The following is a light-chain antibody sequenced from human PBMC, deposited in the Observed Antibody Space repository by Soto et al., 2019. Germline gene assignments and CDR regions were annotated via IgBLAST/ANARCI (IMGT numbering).Light chain of an antibody. J-gene: IGLJ3*02. Sequence: QSVLTQPPSASGTPGQRVTISCSGSSPNIGSNTVNWYQQFPGTAPKLLIYRDNQRSSGVPYRFAGSKSGTSASLAISGLQSEHEADFYCAAWDDSLNGWVFGGGTKLTVL. CDR2: RDN. CDR3: AAWDDSLNGWV. CDR1: SPNIGSNT. V-gene: IGLV1-44*01.